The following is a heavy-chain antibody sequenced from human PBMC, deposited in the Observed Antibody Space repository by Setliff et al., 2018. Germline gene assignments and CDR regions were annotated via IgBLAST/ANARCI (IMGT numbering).Heavy chain of an antibody. CDR3: ARGPLHYDFWSGSQIEY. CDR1: GYTFTSYA. J-gene: IGHJ4*02. Sequence: EASVKVSCKASGYTFTSYAMNWVRQAPGQGLEWMGWINTNTGNPTYAQGFTGRFVFSLDTSVSTAYLQISSLKAEDTAVYYCARGPLHYDFWSGSQIEYWGQGTLVTVSS. CDR2: INTNTGNP. V-gene: IGHV7-4-1*02. D-gene: IGHD3-3*01.